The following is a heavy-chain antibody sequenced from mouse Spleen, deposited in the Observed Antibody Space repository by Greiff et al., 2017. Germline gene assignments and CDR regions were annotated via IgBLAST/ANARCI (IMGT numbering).Heavy chain of an antibody. CDR1: GYTFTSYW. CDR2: IDPSDSYT. Sequence: QVQLQQPGAELVRPGTSVKLSCKASGYTFTSYWMHWVKQRPGQGLEWIGVIDPSDSYTNYNQKFKGKATLTVDTSSSTAYMQLSSLTSEDSAVYYCARGLRLLPYWYFDVWGAGTTVTVSS. J-gene: IGHJ1*01. CDR3: ARGLRLLPYWYFDV. V-gene: IGHV1-59*01. D-gene: IGHD1-2*01.